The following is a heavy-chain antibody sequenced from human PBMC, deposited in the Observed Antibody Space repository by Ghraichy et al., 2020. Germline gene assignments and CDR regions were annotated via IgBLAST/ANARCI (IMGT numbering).Heavy chain of an antibody. CDR2: INAGNGNT. Sequence: ASVKVSCKASGYTFTSYAMHWVRQAPGQRLEWMGWINAGNGNTKYSQKFQGRVTITRDTSASTAYMELSSLRSEDTAVYYCARDALLGAYYYDSSGYYHYWGQGTLVTVSS. V-gene: IGHV1-3*01. J-gene: IGHJ4*02. CDR3: ARDALLGAYYYDSSGYYHY. D-gene: IGHD3-22*01. CDR1: GYTFTSYA.